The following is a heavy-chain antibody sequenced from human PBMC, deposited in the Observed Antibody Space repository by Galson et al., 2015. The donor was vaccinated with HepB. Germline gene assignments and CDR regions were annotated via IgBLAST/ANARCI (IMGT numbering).Heavy chain of an antibody. CDR2: ISTTSSFI. CDR3: ARDRGGSGSFLSYYSGMDV. V-gene: IGHV3-21*01. Sequence: SLRLSCAASGFIFNSYGMKWVRQAPGKGLEWVSSISTTSSFIYHADSVRGRFTISRDNAKNSLYLQMNSLRAEDTAVYYCARDRGGSGSFLSYYSGMDVWGQGTTVAVSS. J-gene: IGHJ6*02. CDR1: GFIFNSYG. D-gene: IGHD3-10*01.